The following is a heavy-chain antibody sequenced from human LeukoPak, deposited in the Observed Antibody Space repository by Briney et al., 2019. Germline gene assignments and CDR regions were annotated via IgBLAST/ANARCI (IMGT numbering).Heavy chain of an antibody. CDR2: IIPILGIA. CDR3: ARGRRDGYEDAFDI. D-gene: IGHD5-24*01. Sequence: SVKVSCKASGGTFNSYAISWVRQAPGQGLEWMGRIIPILGIANYAQKFHGRVTITADKSTSTAYMELSSLRSEDTAVYYCARGRRDGYEDAFDIWGQGTMVTVSS. J-gene: IGHJ3*02. CDR1: GGTFNSYA. V-gene: IGHV1-69*04.